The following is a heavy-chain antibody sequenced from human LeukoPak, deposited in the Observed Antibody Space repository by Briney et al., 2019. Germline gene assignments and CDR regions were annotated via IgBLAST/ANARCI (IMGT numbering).Heavy chain of an antibody. CDR2: ISPSGGIT. Sequence: GGSLRLSCAASGFPFSSHGMNWVRQAPGKGLEWVSGISPSGGITYYTDSVKGRFTISRDNSKNTQSLQMNRLRAEDTAVYYCAKDDDWGRYKHWGQGTLVTVSS. V-gene: IGHV3-23*01. CDR1: GFPFSSHG. CDR3: AKDDDWGRYKH. D-gene: IGHD3-16*01. J-gene: IGHJ1*01.